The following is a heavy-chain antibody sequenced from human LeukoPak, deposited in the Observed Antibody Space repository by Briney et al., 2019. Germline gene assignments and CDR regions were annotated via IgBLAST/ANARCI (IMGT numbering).Heavy chain of an antibody. J-gene: IGHJ4*02. CDR2: ISSSGSTI. CDR3: ARTLEMATGCGDY. CDR1: GFTFSSYE. D-gene: IGHD5-24*01. V-gene: IGHV3-48*03. Sequence: PGGSLRLSCAASGFTFSSYEMNWVRQAPGKGLEWVSYISSSGSTIYYADSVKGRFTNSRDNAKNSLYLQMNSLRAEDTAVYYCARTLEMATGCGDYWGQGTLVTVSS.